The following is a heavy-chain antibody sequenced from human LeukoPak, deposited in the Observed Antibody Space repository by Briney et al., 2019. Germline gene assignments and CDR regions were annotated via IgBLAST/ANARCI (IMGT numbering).Heavy chain of an antibody. CDR3: AKGYSWPPSYGMDV. J-gene: IGHJ6*02. D-gene: IGHD5-18*01. V-gene: IGHV3-30*18. CDR1: GFTFSSYG. CDR2: ISYDGSNK. Sequence: GGSLRLSCAASGFTFSSYGMHWVRQAPGKGLEWVAVISYDGSNKYYADSVKGRFTISRDNSKNTLYLQMNSLRAEDTAVYYCAKGYSWPPSYGMDVWGQGTTVTVSS.